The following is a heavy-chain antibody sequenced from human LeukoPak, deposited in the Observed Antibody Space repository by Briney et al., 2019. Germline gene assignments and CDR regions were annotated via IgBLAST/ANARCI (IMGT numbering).Heavy chain of an antibody. CDR1: GGSFSGYY. CDR2: INHSGST. D-gene: IGHD1-26*01. J-gene: IGHJ4*02. CDR3: ARGKWRGLYRGNFDY. Sequence: SETLSLTCAVYGGSFSGYYWSWIRQPPGKGLEWIGEINHSGSTNYNPSLKSRVTISVDTSKNQFSLKLSSVTAADTAVYYCARGKWRGLYRGNFDYWGQGTLVTVSS. V-gene: IGHV4-34*01.